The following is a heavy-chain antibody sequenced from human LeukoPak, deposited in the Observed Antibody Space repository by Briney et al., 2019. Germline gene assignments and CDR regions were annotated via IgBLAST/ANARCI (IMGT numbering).Heavy chain of an antibody. CDR3: ARDLGSNYVYFDY. CDR2: IHTSGIT. J-gene: IGHJ4*02. CDR1: GGSISSHY. Sequence: PSETLSLTCTVSGGSISSHYWSWIRQPAGKGLEYIGRIHTSGITNYNPSLKSRITMSGDTSKNQFSLKLSSVTAADTAVYYSARDLGSNYVYFDYWGQGSLVTVSS. V-gene: IGHV4-4*07. D-gene: IGHD1-26*01.